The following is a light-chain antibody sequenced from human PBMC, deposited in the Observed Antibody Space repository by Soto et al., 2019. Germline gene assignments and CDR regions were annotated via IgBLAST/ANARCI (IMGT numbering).Light chain of an antibody. CDR1: QSVGNW. V-gene: IGKV1-5*03. Sequence: DIQMTQSPSTLSASVGDRVTVTCRASQSVGNWLAWYQQKPGKVPKLLIYRASSLESGVPLRFSGSGSGTEFTLTISSLQPDDFAPYYCQQYDSHLPTFGQGTKVEIK. CDR3: QQYDSHLPT. J-gene: IGKJ2*01. CDR2: RAS.